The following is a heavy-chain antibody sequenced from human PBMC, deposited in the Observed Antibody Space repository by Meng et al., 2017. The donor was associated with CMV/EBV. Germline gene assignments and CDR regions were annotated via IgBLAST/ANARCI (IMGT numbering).Heavy chain of an antibody. D-gene: IGHD6-13*01. J-gene: IGHJ4*02. CDR2: ISSSSSTI. V-gene: IGHV3-48*04. Sequence: GESLKISCAASGFSFSSYSMNWVRQAPGKGLEWVSYISSSSSTIYYADSVKGRFTISRDNAKNSLSLQMNSLRAEDTAVYYCARAWIAAAGTLDYWGQGTLVTVSS. CDR1: GFSFSSYS. CDR3: ARAWIAAAGTLDY.